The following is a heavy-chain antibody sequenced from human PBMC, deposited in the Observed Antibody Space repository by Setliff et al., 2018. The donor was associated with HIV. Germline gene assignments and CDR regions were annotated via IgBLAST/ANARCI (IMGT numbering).Heavy chain of an antibody. CDR3: ARGGDGYNYFDY. CDR2: IFASGNT. J-gene: IGHJ4*02. D-gene: IGHD5-12*01. V-gene: IGHV4-4*07. Sequence: PSETLSLTCTVSGGSINSFYWNWVRQPAGRGLEWIGRIFASGNTNYNSSLKSRVTISVDTSKNQFSLNLSSVTAADTAVYYCARGGDGYNYFDYWGQGTLVTVSS. CDR1: GGSINSFY.